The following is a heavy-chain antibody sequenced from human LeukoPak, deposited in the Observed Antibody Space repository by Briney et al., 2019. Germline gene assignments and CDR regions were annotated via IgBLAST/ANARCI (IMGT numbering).Heavy chain of an antibody. J-gene: IGHJ6*04. V-gene: IGHV3-30*04. Sequence: PGRSLRLSCAASGFTFSSYAMHWVRQAPGKGLEWVAVISYDGSNKYHADSVKGRFTISRDNSKNTLYLQMNSLRAEDTAVYYCARVSYYDILTGYQYGMDVWGKGTTVTVSS. D-gene: IGHD3-9*01. CDR3: ARVSYYDILTGYQYGMDV. CDR1: GFTFSSYA. CDR2: ISYDGSNK.